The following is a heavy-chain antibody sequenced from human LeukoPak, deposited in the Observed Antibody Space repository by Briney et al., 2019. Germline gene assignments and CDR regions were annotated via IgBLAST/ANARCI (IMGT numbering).Heavy chain of an antibody. CDR3: ARDRGYCTSTDCYGYYYFMDV. CDR1: EFTFSSYR. Sequence: GGSLRLSCGASEFTFSSYRMNWLREAPGKGVEGVAIVNQYGCRIYYVDSVKSRFTISRDNAENSLYVQMNSLRAEDTAVYFCARDRGYCTSTDCYGYYYFMDVWGKGTTVTVSS. V-gene: IGHV3-7*01. D-gene: IGHD2-2*01. CDR2: VNQYGCRI. J-gene: IGHJ6*03.